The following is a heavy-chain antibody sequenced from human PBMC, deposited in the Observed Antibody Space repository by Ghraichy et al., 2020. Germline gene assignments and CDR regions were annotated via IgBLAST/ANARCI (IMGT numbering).Heavy chain of an antibody. CDR3: ARGLAVAAHVN. Sequence: GVLNISCTASGFTFSSHSMNWVRQAPGKGLEWVSYISSTSSNIYYADSVKGRFTISRDNAKNSLYLQMNSLRAEDTAVYFCARGLAVAAHVNWGQGTLVTVSS. D-gene: IGHD6-13*01. J-gene: IGHJ4*02. V-gene: IGHV3-48*01. CDR2: ISSTSSNI. CDR1: GFTFSSHS.